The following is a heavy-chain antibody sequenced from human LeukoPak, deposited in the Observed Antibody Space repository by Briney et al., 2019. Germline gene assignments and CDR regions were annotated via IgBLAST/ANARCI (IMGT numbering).Heavy chain of an antibody. J-gene: IGHJ3*02. CDR3: ASAYALRFLEWNDAFDI. D-gene: IGHD3-3*01. CDR1: GFTFSSYS. CDR2: ISSSSSYI. V-gene: IGHV3-21*01. Sequence: GGSLRLSCAASGFTFSSYSMNWVRQAPGKGLEWVSSISSSSSYIYYADSVKGRFTISRDNAKNSLYLQMNSLRAEDTAVYYCASAYALRFLEWNDAFDIWGQGTMVTVSS.